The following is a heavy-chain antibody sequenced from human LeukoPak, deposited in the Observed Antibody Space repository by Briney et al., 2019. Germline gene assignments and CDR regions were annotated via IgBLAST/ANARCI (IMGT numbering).Heavy chain of an antibody. J-gene: IGHJ4*02. Sequence: GGSLRLSCAASGFTFSDYYMSWIRQAPGKGLEWVSYISSSGSTIYYADSVKGRFTISRDNAKNSLYLQMNSPRAEDTAVYYCATSSNDFWSGYHDYWGQGTLVTVSS. CDR3: ATSSNDFWSGYHDY. D-gene: IGHD3-3*01. CDR2: ISSSGSTI. V-gene: IGHV3-11*04. CDR1: GFTFSDYY.